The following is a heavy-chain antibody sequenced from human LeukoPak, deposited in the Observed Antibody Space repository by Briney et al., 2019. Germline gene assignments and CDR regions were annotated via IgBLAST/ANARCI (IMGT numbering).Heavy chain of an antibody. CDR3: AGGYYDSSGYYYELDY. J-gene: IGHJ4*02. Sequence: ASVKVSCTASGYTFTSYAMHWVRQAPGQRLEWMGWINAGNGNTKYSQKFQGRVTITRDTSASTAYMELSSLRSEDTAVYYCAGGYYDSSGYYYELDYWGQGTLVTVSS. V-gene: IGHV1-3*01. CDR2: INAGNGNT. CDR1: GYTFTSYA. D-gene: IGHD3-22*01.